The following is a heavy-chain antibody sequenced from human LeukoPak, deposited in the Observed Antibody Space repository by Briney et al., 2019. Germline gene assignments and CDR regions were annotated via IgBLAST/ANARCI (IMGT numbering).Heavy chain of an antibody. V-gene: IGHV1-2*02. D-gene: IGHD1-7*01. CDR1: GYAFNVYY. CDR3: VRENWHYDY. Sequence: ASVKVSCKASGYAFNVYYIHWVRQAPGQGLEWMGWIHPDSGATNYAQKFQGRVTLTRDRSITTLYMELSSLRSGDTAIYYCVRENWHYDYWGQGTQATVSS. J-gene: IGHJ4*02. CDR2: IHPDSGAT.